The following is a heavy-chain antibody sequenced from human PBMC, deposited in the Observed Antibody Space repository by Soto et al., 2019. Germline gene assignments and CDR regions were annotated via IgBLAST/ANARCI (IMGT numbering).Heavy chain of an antibody. CDR2: IDPSDSYT. D-gene: IGHD1-26*01. CDR3: ARHSVEWELLGGNWFDP. J-gene: IGHJ5*02. CDR1: GYSFTSYC. Sequence: EVQLVQSGAEVKKPGESLRISCKGSGYSFTSYCISWERQMPGKGLEWLGRIDPSDSYTNYSPSFQRHVTISAAKSISPDYLQWSSLKASDTALYYCARHSVEWELLGGNWFDPWGQGILVTVSS. V-gene: IGHV5-10-1*01.